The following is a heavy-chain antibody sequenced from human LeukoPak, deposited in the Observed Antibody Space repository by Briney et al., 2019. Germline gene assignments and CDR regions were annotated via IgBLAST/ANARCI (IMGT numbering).Heavy chain of an antibody. J-gene: IGHJ4*02. Sequence: SETLSLTCTVSGGSISSSSYYWGWIRRPPGKGLEWIGSIYYSGSTYYNPSLKSRVTISVDTSKNQFSLKLSSVTAADTAVYYCARVLPPRLLRYFDWLSQMGPIGAFDYWGQGTLVTVSS. V-gene: IGHV4-39*01. CDR3: ARVLPPRLLRYFDWLSQMGPIGAFDY. CDR2: IYYSGST. D-gene: IGHD3-9*01. CDR1: GGSISSSSYY.